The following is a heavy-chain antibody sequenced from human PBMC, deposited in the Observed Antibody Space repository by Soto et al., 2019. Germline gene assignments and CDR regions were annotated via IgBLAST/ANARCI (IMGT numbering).Heavy chain of an antibody. J-gene: IGHJ4*02. D-gene: IGHD6-19*01. CDR2: ISAYKGDT. Sequence: QVQLVQSGAEVEKPGASVKVSCKASGYIFTSYGSTGVRQATGQGLEGREWISAYKGDTKYAQTVQDRATMTTDPATRTAYMELSSLTSDDTAVYYCARLSVAGKSPPPHGFDYWGRGTLVTVS. V-gene: IGHV1-18*01. CDR3: ARLSVAGKSPPPHGFDY. CDR1: GYIFTSYG.